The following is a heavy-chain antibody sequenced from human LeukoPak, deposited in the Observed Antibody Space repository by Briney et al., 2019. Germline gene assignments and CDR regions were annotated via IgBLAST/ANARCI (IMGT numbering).Heavy chain of an antibody. CDR2: ISYDGSNK. D-gene: IGHD5-18*01. CDR1: GFTFSSYG. CDR3: AKGEYSYGYVDY. V-gene: IGHV3-30*18. J-gene: IGHJ4*02. Sequence: GGSLRLSCAASGFTFSSYGMHWVRQAPGKGLEWVAVISYDGSNKYYADSVKGRFTISRDNSKNTLYLQMNSLRAEDTAVYYCAKGEYSYGYVDYWGQGTLVTVSS.